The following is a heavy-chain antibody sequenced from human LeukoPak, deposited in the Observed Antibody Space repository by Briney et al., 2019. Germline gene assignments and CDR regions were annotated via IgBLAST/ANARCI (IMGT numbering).Heavy chain of an antibody. CDR3: AKDRIPDGRYSIDF. CDR1: GFTCNTYA. V-gene: IGHV3-23*01. J-gene: IGHJ4*02. D-gene: IGHD5-24*01. CDR2: IIGNGGDI. Sequence: GGSLGLFCAASGFTCNTYAMNWVREAPGRGLEWVSVIIGNGGDIHYAGSVRGRFTISRDNSKNTLYPQMNSLRVEDTAVYYCAKDRIPDGRYSIDFWGPGTLVTVSS.